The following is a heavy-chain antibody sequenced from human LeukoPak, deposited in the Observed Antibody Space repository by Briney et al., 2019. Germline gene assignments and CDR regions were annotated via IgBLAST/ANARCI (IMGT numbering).Heavy chain of an antibody. CDR3: AKEEGYSSGWYPGYYFDY. CDR1: GFTFSSYA. J-gene: IGHJ4*02. D-gene: IGHD6-19*01. Sequence: GGSLRLSCAASGFTFSSYAMSWVRQAPGKGLEWVSAISGSGGSTYYADSVKGRFTISRDNSKNTLYLQMNSLRAEDTAVYYCAKEEGYSSGWYPGYYFDYWAREPWSPSPQ. V-gene: IGHV3-23*01. CDR2: ISGSGGST.